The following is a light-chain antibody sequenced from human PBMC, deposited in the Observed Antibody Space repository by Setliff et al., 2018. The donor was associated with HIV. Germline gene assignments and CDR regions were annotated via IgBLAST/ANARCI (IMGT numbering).Light chain of an antibody. Sequence: QSALTQPASVSGSPGQSITISCTGTSSDVGAYSLVSWYQQHPGKAPKLMIYEVSNRPSGVSNRFSASKSGDTASLTIPGLQAEDEADYYCSSYTSINTFYVFGTGTKVTVL. CDR3: SSYTSINTFYV. J-gene: IGLJ1*01. CDR2: EVS. V-gene: IGLV2-14*01. CDR1: SSDVGAYSL.